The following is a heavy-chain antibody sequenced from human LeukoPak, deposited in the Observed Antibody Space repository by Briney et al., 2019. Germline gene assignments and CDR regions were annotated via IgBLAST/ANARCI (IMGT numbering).Heavy chain of an antibody. Sequence: GGSLRLSCAASGFTFSSYAMHWVRQAPGKGLEWVAVISYDGSNKYYADSVKGRFTISRDNSKNTLHLQMNSLRAEDTAVYYCARGQGAIAALARWGQGTLVTVSS. V-gene: IGHV3-30*01. CDR1: GFTFSSYA. J-gene: IGHJ4*02. CDR2: ISYDGSNK. CDR3: ARGQGAIAALAR. D-gene: IGHD6-6*01.